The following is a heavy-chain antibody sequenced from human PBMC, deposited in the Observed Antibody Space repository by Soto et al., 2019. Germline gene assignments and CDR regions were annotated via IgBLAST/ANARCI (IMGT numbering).Heavy chain of an antibody. CDR3: ATPTVASYYDFWSGSHMGNDYYYGMDV. D-gene: IGHD3-3*01. J-gene: IGHJ6*02. CDR2: INPNSGGT. Sequence: WASVKVSCKASGYTFTGYYMHWVRQAPGQGLEWMGWINPNSGGTNYAQKFQGRVTMTRDTSISTAYMELSRLRSDDTAVYYCATPTVASYYDFWSGSHMGNDYYYGMDVWGQGTTVTVSS. V-gene: IGHV1-2*02. CDR1: GYTFTGYY.